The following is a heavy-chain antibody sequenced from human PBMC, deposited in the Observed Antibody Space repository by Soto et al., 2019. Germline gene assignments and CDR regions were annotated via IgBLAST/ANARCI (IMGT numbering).Heavy chain of an antibody. CDR3: ARDPGIAVGGRGTSFEH. CDR1: GDTFRNYA. J-gene: IGHJ4*02. Sequence: QVQLVQSGAEVKKPGSSVKVSCKASGDTFRNYAFTWVRQAPGQGLEWMGTIIPLFSTRYAQKFQGRVTMTADESTSTVYMDLSSLKSDDTAGYYCARDPGIAVGGRGTSFEHWGQGTLVTVSS. V-gene: IGHV1-69*18. D-gene: IGHD6-19*01. CDR2: IIPLFST.